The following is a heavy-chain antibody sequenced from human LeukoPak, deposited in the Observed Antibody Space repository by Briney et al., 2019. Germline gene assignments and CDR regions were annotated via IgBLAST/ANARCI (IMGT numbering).Heavy chain of an antibody. CDR3: ARDISGWSY. J-gene: IGHJ4*02. CDR1: GGSISSYY. Sequence: PSETLSLTCTVSGGSISSYYWSWIRQPPGKGLEWIGYIYYSGSTNYNPSLKSRVTISVDTSKNQFSLKLSSVAAADTAVYYSARDISGWSYWGQGTLVTVSS. CDR2: IYYSGST. V-gene: IGHV4-59*01. D-gene: IGHD6-19*01.